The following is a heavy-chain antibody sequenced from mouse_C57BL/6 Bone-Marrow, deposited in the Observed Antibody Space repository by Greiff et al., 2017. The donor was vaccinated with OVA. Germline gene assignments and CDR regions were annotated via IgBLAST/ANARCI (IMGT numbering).Heavy chain of an antibody. J-gene: IGHJ2*01. Sequence: VKLVESGAELVKPGASVKLSCKASGYTFTEYTIHWVKQRSGQGLEWIGWFYPGSGSIKYNEKFKDKATLTADKSSSTVYMELSRLTSEDSAVYFSAKHERITPALYFDCWGRGTTLTVSS. CDR1: GYTFTEYT. CDR3: AKHERITPALYFDC. D-gene: IGHD1-2*01. V-gene: IGHV1-62-2*01. CDR2: FYPGSGSI.